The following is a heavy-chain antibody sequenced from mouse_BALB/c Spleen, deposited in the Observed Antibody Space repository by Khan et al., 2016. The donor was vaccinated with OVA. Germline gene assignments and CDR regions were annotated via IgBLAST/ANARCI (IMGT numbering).Heavy chain of an antibody. V-gene: IGHV14-3*02. CDR1: GFNIKDTY. D-gene: IGHD2-1*01. CDR2: IDPPNDDS. Sequence: VRLQQSGAELVKPGASVKFSCSASGFNIKDTYIHWMKQRPEQGLEWIGRIDPPNDDSKYGPKFQAKATLTADTSSNTAYLQLSSLTSEDTAVYYCATRYGNPFAFWGQGTLVSVSA. CDR3: ATRYGNPFAF. J-gene: IGHJ3*01.